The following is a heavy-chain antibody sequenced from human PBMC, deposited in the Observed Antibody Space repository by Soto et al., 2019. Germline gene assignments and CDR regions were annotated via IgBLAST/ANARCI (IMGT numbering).Heavy chain of an antibody. Sequence: GECRKISCAGSGYSFTSYWIGWVRQMPGKGLEWRGIIYPGDSDSRYSPSFQGQVTISADKSIITPSLQWSSLNAPHTAMYHCPILLDSIGHWASWEPPNWFDPWGQVPLVTFSS. V-gene: IGHV5-51*01. J-gene: IGHJ5*02. CDR3: PILLDSIGHWASWEPPNWFDP. CDR1: GYSFTSYW. D-gene: IGHD1-26*01. CDR2: IYPGDSDS.